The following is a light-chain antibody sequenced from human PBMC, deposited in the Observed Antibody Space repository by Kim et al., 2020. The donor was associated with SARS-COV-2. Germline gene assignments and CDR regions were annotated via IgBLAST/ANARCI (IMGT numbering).Light chain of an antibody. J-gene: IGKJ4*01. Sequence: DIQMTQSPSTLSASVGDRVTITCRASQSISSWLAWYQQKQGKAPKLLIYKASSLESGVPSRFSGSGSGTEFTLTISSLQPDDFASYYCQQHNSYALTFGGGTKVDIK. V-gene: IGKV1-5*03. CDR3: QQHNSYALT. CDR1: QSISSW. CDR2: KAS.